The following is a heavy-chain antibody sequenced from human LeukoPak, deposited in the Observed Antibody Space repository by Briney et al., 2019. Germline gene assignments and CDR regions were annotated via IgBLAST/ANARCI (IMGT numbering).Heavy chain of an antibody. Sequence: PSETLSLTCAFSGDAFSGGSASRIDWWSWVRQAPGKGLEWIAEIHGSGTAHYSPSLKSRVTISVDTFNEQISLTMTSVSAADTATYYCVAMPPFRFDPWGQGTLVIVSS. CDR2: IHGSGTA. D-gene: IGHD2-2*01. CDR3: VAMPPFRFDP. J-gene: IGHJ5*02. V-gene: IGHV4-4*02. CDR1: GDAFSGGSASRIDW.